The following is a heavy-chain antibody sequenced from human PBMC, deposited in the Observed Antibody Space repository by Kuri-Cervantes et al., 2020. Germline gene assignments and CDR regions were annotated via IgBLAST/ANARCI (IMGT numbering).Heavy chain of an antibody. CDR3: ARLSWGEVFFDH. D-gene: IGHD7-27*01. CDR1: GGSISSSSYY. Sequence: SETLSLTCTVSGGSISSSSYYWGWIRQPPGKGLEWIGSIYYSGSTYYNPSLKSRVTISVDTSKNQFSLKLSSVTAADTAVYYCARLSWGEVFFDHWGQGTLVTVSS. V-gene: IGHV4-39*01. J-gene: IGHJ4*02. CDR2: IYYSGST.